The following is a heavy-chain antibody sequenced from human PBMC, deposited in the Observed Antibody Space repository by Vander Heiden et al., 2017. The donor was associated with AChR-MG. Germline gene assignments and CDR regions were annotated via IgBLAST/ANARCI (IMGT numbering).Heavy chain of an antibody. CDR1: GFTFSSYA. J-gene: IGHJ4*02. CDR3: AKDQIVGATVDY. D-gene: IGHD1-26*01. Sequence: EVPLLESVGGLVQPGGSLRLSCAASGFTFSSYAMSWVRQAPGKGLEWVSAISGSGGSTYYADSVKGRFTISRDNSKNTLYLQMNSLRAEDTAVYYCAKDQIVGATVDYWGQGTLVTVSS. V-gene: IGHV3-23*01. CDR2: ISGSGGST.